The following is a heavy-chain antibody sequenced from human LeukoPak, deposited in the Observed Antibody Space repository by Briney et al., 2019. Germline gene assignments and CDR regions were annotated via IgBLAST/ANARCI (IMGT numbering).Heavy chain of an antibody. CDR3: AKLVGPVDY. Sequence: GGSLRLSCAASGFTFSSYWLTWVRQAPGKGLEWVSAISGSGGSTYYADSVKGRFTISRDNSKNTLYLQMNSLRAEDTAVYYCAKLVGPVDYWGQGTLVTVSS. D-gene: IGHD2-2*01. CDR1: GFTFSSYW. CDR2: ISGSGGST. J-gene: IGHJ4*02. V-gene: IGHV3-23*01.